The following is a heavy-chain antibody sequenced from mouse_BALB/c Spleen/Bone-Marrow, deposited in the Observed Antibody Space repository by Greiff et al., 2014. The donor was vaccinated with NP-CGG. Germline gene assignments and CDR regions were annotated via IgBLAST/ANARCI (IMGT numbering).Heavy chain of an antibody. CDR2: IDPANGDT. J-gene: IGHJ1*01. CDR1: GFNIKDTY. Sequence: VQLKHSGSELVKPGASVKLSCAASGFNIKDTYMHWVKQRPEQGLEWIGRIDPANGDTKYDPKFQGKATITADTSSNTAYLQLSSLTSEDTAVYYYTRPSFYYGSSYWYFDVWGAGTTVTVSS. V-gene: IGHV14-3*02. D-gene: IGHD1-1*01. CDR3: TRPSFYYGSSYWYFDV.